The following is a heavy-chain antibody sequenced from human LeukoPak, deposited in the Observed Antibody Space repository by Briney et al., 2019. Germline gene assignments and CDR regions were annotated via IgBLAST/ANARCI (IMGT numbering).Heavy chain of an antibody. CDR1: GFTFSSYA. CDR3: ARAWYYYDSSGYYTTVFDY. D-gene: IGHD3-22*01. J-gene: IGHJ4*02. CDR2: ISYDGSNK. V-gene: IGHV3-30-3*01. Sequence: GRSVRLSCAASGFTFSSYAMHWVRQAPGKGLEWVAVISYDGSNKYYADSVKGRFTIYRDNSKNTLYLQMNSLRAEDTAVYYCARAWYYYDSSGYYTTVFDYWGEGTLASVSS.